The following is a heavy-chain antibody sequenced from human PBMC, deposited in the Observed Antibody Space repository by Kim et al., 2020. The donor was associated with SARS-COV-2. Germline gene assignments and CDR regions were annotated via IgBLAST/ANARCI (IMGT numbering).Heavy chain of an antibody. CDR1: GYTFTSYG. Sequence: ASVKVSCKASGYTFTSYGISWVRQAPGQGLEWMGWISAYNGNTNYAQKLQGRVTMTTDTSTSTAYMELRSLRSDDTAVYYCARGILTGTTAYYYGMDVWGQGTTVTVSS. J-gene: IGHJ6*02. CDR2: ISAYNGNT. V-gene: IGHV1-18*04. CDR3: ARGILTGTTAYYYGMDV. D-gene: IGHD1-7*01.